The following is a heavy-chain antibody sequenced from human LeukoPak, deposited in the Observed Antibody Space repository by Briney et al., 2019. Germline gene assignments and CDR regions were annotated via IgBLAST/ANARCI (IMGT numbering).Heavy chain of an antibody. V-gene: IGHV4-59*01. CDR1: GGSISGYY. D-gene: IGHD2-2*01. J-gene: IGHJ4*02. CDR3: ARGSCSSTSCYYFDY. CDR2: IYYSGSA. Sequence: ASETLSLTCTVSGGSISGYYWSWIRQPPGKGLEWIGYIYYSGSANYNPSLKGRVTMSVHTSTNQSSLKVSSVTAADTAVYFCARGSCSSTSCYYFDYWGQGTLVTVSS.